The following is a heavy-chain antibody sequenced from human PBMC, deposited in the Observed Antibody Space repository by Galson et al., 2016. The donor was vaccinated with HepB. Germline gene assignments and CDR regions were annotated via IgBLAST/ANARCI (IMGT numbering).Heavy chain of an antibody. Sequence: SETLSLTCTVPGGSISPYYWIWIRQPPGKGLQWIGYIYYSGSTNYNPSLKSRVTISVDTSKNQFSLKLSSVTAADAAVYYCARVRNYYDSSGSYFFYFDYWGQGTLVTVSS. D-gene: IGHD3-22*01. CDR2: IYYSGST. J-gene: IGHJ4*02. CDR1: GGSISPYY. V-gene: IGHV4-59*01. CDR3: ARVRNYYDSSGSYFFYFDY.